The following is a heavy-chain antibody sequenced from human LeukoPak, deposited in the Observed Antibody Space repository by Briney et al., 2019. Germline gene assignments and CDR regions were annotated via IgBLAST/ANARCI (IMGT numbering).Heavy chain of an antibody. D-gene: IGHD3-3*01. Sequence: GASVKVSCKASGGTFSSYAISWVRQAPGQGLEWMGGIIPIFGTANYAQKFQGRVTITTDESTSTAYMELSSLRSEDTAVYYCAREARTITIFGVTNEYYVDVWGKGTTVTVSS. CDR3: AREARTITIFGVTNEYYVDV. CDR1: GGTFSSYA. J-gene: IGHJ6*03. V-gene: IGHV1-69*05. CDR2: IIPIFGTA.